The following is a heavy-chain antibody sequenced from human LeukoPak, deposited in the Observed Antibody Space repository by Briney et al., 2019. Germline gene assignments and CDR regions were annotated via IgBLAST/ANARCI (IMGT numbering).Heavy chain of an antibody. CDR2: IYHSGST. D-gene: IGHD3-10*01. J-gene: IGHJ4*02. V-gene: IGHV4-30-2*01. CDR3: AREGGYYGSGNYFDY. Sequence: SQTLSLTCAVSGGSISSGGYSWSWIRQPPGKGLEWIGYIYHSGSTYYNPSLKSRVTISVDRSKNQFSLKLSSVTAADTAVYYCAREGGYYGSGNYFDYWGQGTLVTVSS. CDR1: GGSISSGGYS.